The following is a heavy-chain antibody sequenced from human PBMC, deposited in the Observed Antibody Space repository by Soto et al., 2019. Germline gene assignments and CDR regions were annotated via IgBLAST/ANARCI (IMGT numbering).Heavy chain of an antibody. Sequence: ASVKVSCKASGYTFTSYYMHWVRQAPGQGLEWMGIINPSGGSTSYAQKFQGRVTMSRDTSTSTVYMELSSLRSEDTAVYYCARADVDTAMVFRRREGNFIYYDSSGYPWFPSDDFDIWGQGTMVTVS. V-gene: IGHV1-46*01. CDR2: INPSGGST. CDR1: GYTFTSYY. D-gene: IGHD3-22*01. J-gene: IGHJ3*02. CDR3: ARADVDTAMVFRRREGNFIYYDSSGYPWFPSDDFDI.